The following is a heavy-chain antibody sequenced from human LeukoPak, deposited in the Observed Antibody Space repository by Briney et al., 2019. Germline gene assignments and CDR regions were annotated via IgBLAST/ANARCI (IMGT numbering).Heavy chain of an antibody. Sequence: PSQTLSLTCAVSGGSISSGGYSWSWIRQPPGKGLEWIGYIYHSGSTYYNPSLKSRVTISVDRSKNQFSLKLSSVTAADTAVYYCARRVTMVRGVKNWFDPWGQGTLVTVCS. J-gene: IGHJ5*02. CDR3: ARRVTMVRGVKNWFDP. CDR2: IYHSGST. D-gene: IGHD3-10*01. V-gene: IGHV4-30-2*01. CDR1: GGSISSGGYS.